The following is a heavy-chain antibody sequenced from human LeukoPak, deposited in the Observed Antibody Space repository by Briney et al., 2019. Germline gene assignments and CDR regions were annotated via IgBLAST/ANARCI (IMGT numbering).Heavy chain of an antibody. CDR1: GFTFSSYS. CDR2: ISSSSSYI. D-gene: IGHD4-17*01. Sequence: GGSLRLSCAASGFTFSSYSMNWVRQAPGKGLEWVSSISSSSSYIYYADSVKGRFTISRDNAKNSLYLQMNSLRAEDTAVYYCANYGDYAFQGYWGQGTLVTVSS. V-gene: IGHV3-21*01. CDR3: ANYGDYAFQGY. J-gene: IGHJ4*02.